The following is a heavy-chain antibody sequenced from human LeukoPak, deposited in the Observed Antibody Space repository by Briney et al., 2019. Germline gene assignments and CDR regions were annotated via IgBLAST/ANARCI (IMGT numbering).Heavy chain of an antibody. CDR3: ARERDGRFFDY. Sequence: GGSLRLSCAVSGLIFRSYWMSWARQAPGKGLEWVANINQDGSEKYLVDSVKGRFTISRDNAKNSLHLQMNTLRAEDTAVYYCARERDGRFFDYWGQGTLVTVSS. CDR1: GLIFRSYW. J-gene: IGHJ4*02. V-gene: IGHV3-7*01. D-gene: IGHD5-24*01. CDR2: INQDGSEK.